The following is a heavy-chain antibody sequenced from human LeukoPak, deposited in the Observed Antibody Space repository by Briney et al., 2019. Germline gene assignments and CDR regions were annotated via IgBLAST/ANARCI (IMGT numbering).Heavy chain of an antibody. Sequence: SETLSLTCTVSGGSISSSSYYWGWIRQPPGKGLEWIGSIYYSGSTYYNPSLKSRVTISVGTSKNQFSLKLSSVTAADTAVYYCARHDCSGGSCYYFDYWGQGTLVTVSS. CDR2: IYYSGST. CDR1: GGSISSSSYY. D-gene: IGHD2-15*01. V-gene: IGHV4-39*01. CDR3: ARHDCSGGSCYYFDY. J-gene: IGHJ4*02.